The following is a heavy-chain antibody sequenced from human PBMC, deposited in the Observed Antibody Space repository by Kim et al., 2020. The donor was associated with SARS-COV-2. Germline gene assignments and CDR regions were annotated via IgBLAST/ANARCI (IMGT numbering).Heavy chain of an antibody. D-gene: IGHD3-9*01. J-gene: IGHJ4*02. CDR3: AKAQYDVLTGYYSFDY. Sequence: GESLRLSCAASGFTFNKYTMSWVRQAPGKGLEWVSTISGTGGTTHFADSVKGRFTISRDNSKNTLYLQMNSLRAEDTAIYYCAKAQYDVLTGYYSFDYWGQGTLVTVSS. CDR1: GFTFNKYT. V-gene: IGHV3-23*01. CDR2: ISGTGGTT.